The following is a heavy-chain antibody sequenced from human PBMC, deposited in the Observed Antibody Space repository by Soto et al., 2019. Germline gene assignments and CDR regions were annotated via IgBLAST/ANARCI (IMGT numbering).Heavy chain of an antibody. CDR1: GYSFTSYW. CDR3: ARMGQQRGPYYYYYGMDV. Sequence: EVQLVQSGAEVKKPGESLKISCKGSGYSFTSYWIGWVRQMPGKGLEWMGIIYPGDSDTRYSPSFQGQVTISADKSIGTAYLEWSSLKAADTAMYYCARMGQQRGPYYYYYGMDVWGQGTTVTVSS. D-gene: IGHD6-13*01. J-gene: IGHJ6*02. CDR2: IYPGDSDT. V-gene: IGHV5-51*03.